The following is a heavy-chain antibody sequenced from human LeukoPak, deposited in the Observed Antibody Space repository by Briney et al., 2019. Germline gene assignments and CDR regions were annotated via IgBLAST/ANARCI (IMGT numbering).Heavy chain of an antibody. CDR1: GYTFTSYG. CDR3: ARDKPYGYGDYGIDY. D-gene: IGHD4-17*01. V-gene: IGHV1-18*01. CDR2: ISAYNGNT. Sequence: ASVKVSCKASGYTFTSYGISWVRQAPGQGLEWMGWISAYNGNTNYAQKLQGRVTMTTDTSTSTAYMELRSLRSDDTAVYYCARDKPYGYGDYGIDYWGQGTLVTVSS. J-gene: IGHJ4*02.